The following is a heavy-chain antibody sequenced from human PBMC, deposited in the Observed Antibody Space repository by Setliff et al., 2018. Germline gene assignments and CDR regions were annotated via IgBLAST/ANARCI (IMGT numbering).Heavy chain of an antibody. CDR3: ARDSI. CDR2: IIPFLAKA. D-gene: IGHD3-3*02. V-gene: IGHV1-69*10. CDR1: GYTFTSYY. Sequence: GASVKVSCKASGYTFTSYYIHWVRQAPGQGLEWMGGIIPFLAKANYAQKYQGKVTITADESTNTPYMELRTLTSEDTAVYYCARDSIWGQGTLVTVSS. J-gene: IGHJ4*02.